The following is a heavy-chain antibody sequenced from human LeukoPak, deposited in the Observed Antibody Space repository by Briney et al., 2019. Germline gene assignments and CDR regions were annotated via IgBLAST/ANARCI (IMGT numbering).Heavy chain of an antibody. J-gene: IGHJ4*02. Sequence: GGSLRLSCAASGFTFSSYSMNWVRQAPGKGLEWVSYISSSSSTIYYADSVKGRFTISRDNAKNSLYLQMNSLRAEDTAVYYCLASPELGPETVAPGGWGQGTLVTVSS. D-gene: IGHD6-19*01. CDR1: GFTFSSYS. CDR2: ISSSSSTI. CDR3: LASPELGPETVAPGG. V-gene: IGHV3-48*01.